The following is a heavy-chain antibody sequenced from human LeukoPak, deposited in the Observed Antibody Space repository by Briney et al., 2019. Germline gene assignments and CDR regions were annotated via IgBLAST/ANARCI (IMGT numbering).Heavy chain of an antibody. J-gene: IGHJ6*03. CDR2: TYYRSKWYN. Sequence: SQTLSLTCAISGDSVSSNSAAWNWIRQSPSRGLEWLGRTYYRSKWYNDYAVSVKSRITIDPDTSKNQFSLQLNSVTPEDTAVYYCARAHDYYGSGSYYNVRTAGRNYYYYYMDVWGKGTTVTVSS. V-gene: IGHV6-1*01. CDR3: ARAHDYYGSGSYYNVRTAGRNYYYYYMDV. D-gene: IGHD3-10*01. CDR1: GDSVSSNSAA.